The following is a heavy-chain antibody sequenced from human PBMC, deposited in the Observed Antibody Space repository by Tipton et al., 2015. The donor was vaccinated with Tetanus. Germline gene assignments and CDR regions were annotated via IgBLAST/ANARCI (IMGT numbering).Heavy chain of an antibody. J-gene: IGHJ6*02. V-gene: IGHV4-34*01. D-gene: IGHD3-10*01. CDR3: ARDLWFGELGGMDV. Sequence: LSLTCAVYGGSFSGYYWSWIRQPPGKGLEWIGGINHSGSTNYNPSLKSRVTISVDTSKTQYTLKLSYVTAADTAVYYCARDLWFGELGGMDVWGQGTTVTVSS. CDR1: GGSFSGYY. CDR2: INHSGST.